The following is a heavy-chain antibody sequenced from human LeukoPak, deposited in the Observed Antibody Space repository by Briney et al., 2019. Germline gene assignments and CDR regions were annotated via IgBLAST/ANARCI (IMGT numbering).Heavy chain of an antibody. D-gene: IGHD2-21*02. J-gene: IGHJ6*02. V-gene: IGHV1-69*13. CDR1: GGTFSSYA. CDR2: IIPIFGTA. Sequence: ASVNVSCKASGGTFSSYAISWVRQAPGQGLEWMGGIIPIFGTANYAQKFQGRVTITADESTSTAYMELSSLRSEDTAVYYCARDSVTAVIPNYYYYGMDVWGQGTTVTVSS. CDR3: ARDSVTAVIPNYYYYGMDV.